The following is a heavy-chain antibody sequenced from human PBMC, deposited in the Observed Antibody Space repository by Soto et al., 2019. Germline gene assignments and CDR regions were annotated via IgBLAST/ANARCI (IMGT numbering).Heavy chain of an antibody. J-gene: IGHJ4*01. Sequence: GASVKVSCKASGYRFSDHDITWVRQAPGQGLEWMGWISVYNGNTKSAEKFQGRVTMTTDTSTSTAYMELRSLRSGDTALYYCARQGVEMSIGVRLYYFDYWG. CDR2: ISVYNGNT. CDR3: ARQGVEMSIGVRLYYFDY. D-gene: IGHD2-21*01. V-gene: IGHV1-18*01. CDR1: GYRFSDHD.